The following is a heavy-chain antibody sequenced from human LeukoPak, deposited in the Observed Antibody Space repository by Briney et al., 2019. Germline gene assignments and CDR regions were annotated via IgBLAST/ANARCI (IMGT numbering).Heavy chain of an antibody. CDR1: GGSFSGYY. V-gene: IGHV4-34*01. J-gene: IGHJ4*02. CDR2: INHSGST. CDR3: VRGGYSGSYRH. Sequence: SETLSLTCAVYGGSFSGYYWSWIRQPPGKGLEWIGEINHSGSTNYNPSLKSRVTISVDTSKNQFSLKLSSVTAADTAVYYCVRGGYSGSYRHWGQGTLVTVSS. D-gene: IGHD1-26*01.